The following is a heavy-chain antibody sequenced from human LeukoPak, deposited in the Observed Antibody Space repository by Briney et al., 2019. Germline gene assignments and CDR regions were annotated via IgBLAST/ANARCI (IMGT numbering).Heavy chain of an antibody. CDR1: GGSISSSDYY. CDR2: MSYSGKM. CDR3: ERHVTGQPEGY. Sequence: SETLSLTCTVSGGSISSSDYYWGWIRQPPGRGLEWIGSMSYSGKMFYNPSLKSRVTMSVDTSKSQISLNLSSVTAADTAVYYCERHVTGQPEGYWGQGTLVTVSS. V-gene: IGHV4-39*01. J-gene: IGHJ4*02.